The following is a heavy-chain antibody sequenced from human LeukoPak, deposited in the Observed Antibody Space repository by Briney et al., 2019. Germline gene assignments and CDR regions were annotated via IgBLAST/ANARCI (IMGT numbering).Heavy chain of an antibody. CDR2: INHSGST. Sequence: SETLSLTCAVYGGSFSGYYWSWIRQPPGKGLEWIGEINHSGSTNYNPSLKSRVTISVDTSKNQFSLKLSSVTAADTAVYYCARVRGTVMVEYYFDYWGQGTLVTVSS. CDR3: ARVRGTVMVEYYFDY. J-gene: IGHJ4*02. D-gene: IGHD4-11*01. CDR1: GGSFSGYY. V-gene: IGHV4-34*01.